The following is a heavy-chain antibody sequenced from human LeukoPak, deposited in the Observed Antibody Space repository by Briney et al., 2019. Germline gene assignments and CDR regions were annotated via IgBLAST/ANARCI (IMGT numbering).Heavy chain of an antibody. D-gene: IGHD5-18*01. CDR3: ARRTDTRGYRRFDY. CDR2: IYTSGST. Sequence: SETLSLTCTVSGASINSGSYYWTWIRQPAGKGLEWIGRIYTSGSTNYNPSLKSRVTISVDTSKNQFSLKLSSVTAADTAVYYCARRTDTRGYRRFDYWGQGTLVTVSS. CDR1: GASINSGSYY. J-gene: IGHJ4*02. V-gene: IGHV4-61*02.